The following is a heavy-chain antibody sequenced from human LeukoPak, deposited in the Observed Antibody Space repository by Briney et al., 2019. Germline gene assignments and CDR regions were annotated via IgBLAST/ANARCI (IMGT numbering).Heavy chain of an antibody. V-gene: IGHV4-30-2*06. CDR3: ARDSSGPFDY. J-gene: IGHJ4*02. Sequence: SETLSLTCAVSGGSISSRGSSWSWIRQSPGKGLEWIGYIYYSGDSYRNPSLKSRVSLSLDRSKNQFSLKLNSLTAADTAVYYCARDSSGPFDYWGQGTLVTVSS. CDR1: GGSISSRGSS. CDR2: IYYSGDS. D-gene: IGHD6-19*01.